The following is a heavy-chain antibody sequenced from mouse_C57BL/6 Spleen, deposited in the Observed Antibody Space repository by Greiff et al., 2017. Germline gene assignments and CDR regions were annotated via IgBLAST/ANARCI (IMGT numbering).Heavy chain of an antibody. CDR3: VTRFFAY. CDR1: GYTFTDYN. Sequence: VQLQQSGPELVKPGASVKIPCKASGYTFTDYNMDWVKQSHGKSLERIGDINPNNGGTIYNQKFKGKATLTVDKSSSTAYMELRSLTSEDTAVYYCVTRFFAYWGQGTLVTVSA. D-gene: IGHD1-1*01. J-gene: IGHJ3*01. V-gene: IGHV1-18*01. CDR2: INPNNGGT.